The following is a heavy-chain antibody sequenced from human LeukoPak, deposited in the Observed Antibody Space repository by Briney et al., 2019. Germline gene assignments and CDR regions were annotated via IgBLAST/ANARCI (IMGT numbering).Heavy chain of an antibody. Sequence: ASVKVSCKASGYNFTTYGITWVRQAPGQGLEWIGWISAHNGNTNYAQNLQGRVIMTTDTTTTTAYMELRSLRSDDTAVYYCSRDCSSDWCIFDFWGQGTPVTVSS. V-gene: IGHV1-18*04. CDR2: ISAHNGNT. CDR1: GYNFTTYG. D-gene: IGHD6-19*01. CDR3: SRDCSSDWCIFDF. J-gene: IGHJ4*02.